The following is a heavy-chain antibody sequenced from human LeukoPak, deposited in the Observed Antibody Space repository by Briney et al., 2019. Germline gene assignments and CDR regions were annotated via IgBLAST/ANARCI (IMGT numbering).Heavy chain of an antibody. V-gene: IGHV3-53*01. Sequence: GGSLRLSCAASGFTVSSNYMSWVRQAPGKGLEWVSVIYSGGSTYYADSVKGRFTISRDNSKNTLYLQMNSLRAEDTAVYYCARDGSPNYYYYYGMDVWGQGTTVTVSS. CDR3: ARDGSPNYYYYYGMDV. CDR1: GFTVSSNY. J-gene: IGHJ6*02. CDR2: IYSGGST.